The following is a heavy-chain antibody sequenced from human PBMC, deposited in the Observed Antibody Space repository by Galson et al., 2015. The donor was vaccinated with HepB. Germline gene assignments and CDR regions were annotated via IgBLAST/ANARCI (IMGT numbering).Heavy chain of an antibody. D-gene: IGHD2-2*01. CDR2: ISGSGGST. CDR1: GFTFSSYA. CDR3: AKDIVVVPAARVDY. Sequence: SLRLSCAASGFTFSSYAMSWVRQAPGKGLEWVSAISGSGGSTYYADSVKGRFTISRDNSKNTLYLQMNSLRAEDTAVYYCAKDIVVVPAARVDYWGQGTLVTVSS. J-gene: IGHJ4*02. V-gene: IGHV3-23*01.